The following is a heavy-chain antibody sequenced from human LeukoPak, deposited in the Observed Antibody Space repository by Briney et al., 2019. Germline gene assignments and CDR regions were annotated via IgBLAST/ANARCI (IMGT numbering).Heavy chain of an antibody. CDR1: GGSISNYY. D-gene: IGHD2-15*01. Sequence: SETLSLTCTVSGGSISNYYWSWIRQPPGKGLEWIGYIYYSGSTNYNPSLKSRVTISVDRSKNQFSLKLSSVTAADTAVYYCARAAPLYCSGGSCYPKAAFDIWGQGTMVTVSS. J-gene: IGHJ3*02. V-gene: IGHV4-59*12. CDR2: IYYSGST. CDR3: ARAAPLYCSGGSCYPKAAFDI.